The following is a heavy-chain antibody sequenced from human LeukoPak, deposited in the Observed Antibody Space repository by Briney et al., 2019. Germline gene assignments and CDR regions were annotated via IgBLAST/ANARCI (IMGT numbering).Heavy chain of an antibody. J-gene: IGHJ4*02. CDR3: ARDGRYSYGYGSFDY. Sequence: SETLSLTCAVYGGSFSGYYWSWIRQPPGKGLEWIGEVNHSGSTYYNPSLKSRVNISVDTSKNQFSLKLSSVTAADTAVYYCARDGRYSYGYGSFDYWGQGTLVTVSS. D-gene: IGHD5-18*01. CDR2: VNHSGST. V-gene: IGHV4-34*09. CDR1: GGSFSGYY.